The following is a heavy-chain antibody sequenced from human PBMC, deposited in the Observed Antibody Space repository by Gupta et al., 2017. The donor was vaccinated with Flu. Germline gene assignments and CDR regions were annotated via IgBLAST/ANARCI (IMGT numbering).Heavy chain of an antibody. CDR2: IYHSGST. CDR3: ARENVVGCSSTSCPYYYMDV. CDR1: GGSISSSNW. D-gene: IGHD2-2*01. V-gene: IGHV4-4*02. Sequence: QVQLQESGPGLVKPSGTLSLTCAVSGGSISSSNWWSWVRQPPGKGLEWIGEIYHSGSTNYNPSLKSRVTISVDKSKNQFSLKLSSVTAADTAVYYCARENVVGCSSTSCPYYYMDVWGKGTTVTVSS. J-gene: IGHJ6*03.